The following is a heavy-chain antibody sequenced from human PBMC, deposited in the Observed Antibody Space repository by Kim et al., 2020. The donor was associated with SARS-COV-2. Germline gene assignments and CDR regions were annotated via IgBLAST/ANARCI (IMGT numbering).Heavy chain of an antibody. J-gene: IGHJ5*01. V-gene: IGHV3-53*01. D-gene: IGHD2-15*01. CDR2: IYTDGRT. CDR1: GFFLSSNY. CDR3: SSAEYSGGWLGS. Sequence: GGSLRLSCAASGFFLSSNYLSWVRQIPGKGLEWVSLIYTDGRTFYADSVKGRLTISSDNSKNTAFLQMNSLRADDAAVYYCSSAEYSGGWLGSWGQGTLVTVSS.